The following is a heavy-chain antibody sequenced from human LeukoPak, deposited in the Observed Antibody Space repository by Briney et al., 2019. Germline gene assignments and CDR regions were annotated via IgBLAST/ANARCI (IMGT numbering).Heavy chain of an antibody. CDR1: GFTFSDYY. J-gene: IGHJ6*04. CDR2: ISSGGSTI. Sequence: TGGSLRLSCAASGFTFSDYYMSWIRQAPGKGLEWGSYISSGGSTIYDADSVKGRFTISRDNAKNSLYLQMKSLRAEDTAVYYCAELGIPMTGGVWGKGTTVTISS. CDR3: AELGIPMTGGV. V-gene: IGHV3-11*01. D-gene: IGHD3-10*02.